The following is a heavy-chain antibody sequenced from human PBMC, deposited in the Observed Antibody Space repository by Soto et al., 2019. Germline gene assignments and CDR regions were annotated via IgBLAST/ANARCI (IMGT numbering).Heavy chain of an antibody. D-gene: IGHD3-10*01. Sequence: GGSVKVSCKASGYTFKNYDINWVRRAPGRGLEWMGWMNPNSGNTGYAQKFQDRVTMTSDTSTRTAYMELSSLTAEDTALYYCARRMTWSLWCFDLWGSGTQVTVSS. V-gene: IGHV1-8*01. CDR1: GYTFKNYD. J-gene: IGHJ2*01. CDR3: ARRMTWSLWCFDL. CDR2: MNPNSGNT.